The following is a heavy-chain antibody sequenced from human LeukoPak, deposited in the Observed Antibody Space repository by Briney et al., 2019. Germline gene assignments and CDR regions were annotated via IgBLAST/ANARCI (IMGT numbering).Heavy chain of an antibody. CDR2: INPNSGGT. D-gene: IGHD3-10*01. CDR3: ARMYYYGSGSYPDNWFDP. J-gene: IGHJ5*02. Sequence: ASVKVSCKASGYTFTGYYMHWVRQAPGQGLEWMGWINPNSGGTNYAQKFQGRVTMTRDTSISTAYMELSRLRSDGTAVYYCARMYYYGSGSYPDNWFDPWGQGTLVTVSS. V-gene: IGHV1-2*02. CDR1: GYTFTGYY.